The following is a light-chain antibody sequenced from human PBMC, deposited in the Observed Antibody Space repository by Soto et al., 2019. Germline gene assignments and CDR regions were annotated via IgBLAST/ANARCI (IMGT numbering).Light chain of an antibody. CDR2: YNN. CDR1: SSNIGAGFD. J-gene: IGLJ1*01. V-gene: IGLV1-40*01. Sequence: QSVLTQPPSVSGAPGQRVTISCTGSSSNIGAGFDVHWYQQFPGTAPKLLIYYNNNRPSGVPDRFSASKSGTSASLAITGLQAEDEADYYCQSYDSSLSAYVFGTGTKVTVL. CDR3: QSYDSSLSAYV.